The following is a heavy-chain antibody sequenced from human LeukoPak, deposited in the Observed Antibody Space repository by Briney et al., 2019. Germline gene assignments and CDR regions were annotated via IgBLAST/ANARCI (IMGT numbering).Heavy chain of an antibody. V-gene: IGHV1-18*01. D-gene: IGHD3-22*01. CDR1: GYTFTSYG. Sequence: ASVKVSCKASGYTFTSYGISWVRQAPGQGLEWMGWISAYNGNTNYAQKLQGRVTMTTDTSTSTAYMELRSLRSDDTAVYYCARDRGPYDSSGYYYVYDYWGQGTLVTVSS. CDR3: ARDRGPYDSSGYYYVYDY. CDR2: ISAYNGNT. J-gene: IGHJ4*02.